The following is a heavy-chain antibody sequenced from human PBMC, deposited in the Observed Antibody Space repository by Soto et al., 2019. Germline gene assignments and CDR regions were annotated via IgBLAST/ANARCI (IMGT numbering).Heavy chain of an antibody. CDR3: ARRHGLDIDAYY. CDR1: GGSFSGYY. Sequence: PSETLSLTCAVYGGSFSGYYCTWILQRPGKGLEWIGSIYHSGTTYYNPPLKSRVTISVDTSKNQFSLKLSSVTAADTAVYFCARRHGLDIDAYYWGQGILVTVSS. V-gene: IGHV4-34*01. D-gene: IGHD3-10*01. J-gene: IGHJ4*02. CDR2: IYHSGTT.